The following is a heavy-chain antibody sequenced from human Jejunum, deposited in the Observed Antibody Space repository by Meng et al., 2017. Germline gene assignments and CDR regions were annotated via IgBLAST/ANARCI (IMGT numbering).Heavy chain of an antibody. CDR3: ARELNIRKDDY. CDR1: SYSFTSYL. CDR2: INCNSGDT. D-gene: IGHD2/OR15-2a*01. Sequence: HVWLVQCVAEVKEYAAHEMVSCVCCSYSFTSYLFHRVRRAPGQRLEWLGRINCNSGDTIYAQTFQGRVTMTRGTSVSTASMELSTVTSDDTAIYYCARELNIRKDDYWGQGTLVTVSS. J-gene: IGHJ4*02. V-gene: IGHV1-2*06.